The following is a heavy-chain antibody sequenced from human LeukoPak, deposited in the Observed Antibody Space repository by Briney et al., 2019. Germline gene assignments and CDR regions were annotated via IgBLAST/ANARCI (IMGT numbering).Heavy chain of an antibody. V-gene: IGHV1-24*01. CDR3: ATFLISSGYYSFINSDAFDI. CDR1: GYTLTELS. J-gene: IGHJ3*02. CDR2: FDPEDGET. Sequence: AAVKVSCKVSGYTLTELSMHWVRQAPGKGLEWVGGFDPEDGETIYAQKFQGRVTMTEDTSTDTAYMELSSLRSEDTAVYYCATFLISSGYYSFINSDAFDIWGQGTMVTVSS. D-gene: IGHD3-22*01.